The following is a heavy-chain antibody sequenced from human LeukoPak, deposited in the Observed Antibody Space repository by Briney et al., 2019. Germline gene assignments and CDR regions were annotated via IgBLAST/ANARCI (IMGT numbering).Heavy chain of an antibody. V-gene: IGHV4-38-2*01. J-gene: IGHJ4*02. CDR1: GYSISSGYY. CDR2: IYHSGST. Sequence: SETLSLTCAVSGYSISSGYYWGWIRQPPGKGLEWIGSIYHSGSTYYNPSLKSRVTISVDTSKNQLSLKLSSVTAADTAVYYCASLCGSTSCAEYSSSDTPDYWGQGTLVTVSS. D-gene: IGHD2-2*01. CDR3: ASLCGSTSCAEYSSSDTPDY.